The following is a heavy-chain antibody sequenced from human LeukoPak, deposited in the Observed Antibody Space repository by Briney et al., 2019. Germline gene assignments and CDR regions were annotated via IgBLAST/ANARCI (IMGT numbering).Heavy chain of an antibody. Sequence: GGSLRLSCAASGFTVSSNYMSWVRQAPGKGLEWVSVIYSCGSTYYADSVKGRFTISRDNSKNTLYLQMNSLRAEDTAVYYCAKGNWERDYDYVWGSYRYTYYFDYWGQGTLVTVSS. D-gene: IGHD3-16*02. CDR1: GFTVSSNY. CDR2: IYSCGST. V-gene: IGHV3-66*01. J-gene: IGHJ4*02. CDR3: AKGNWERDYDYVWGSYRYTYYFDY.